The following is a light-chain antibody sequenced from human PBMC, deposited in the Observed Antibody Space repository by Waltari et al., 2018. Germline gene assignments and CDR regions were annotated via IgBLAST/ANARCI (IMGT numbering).Light chain of an antibody. CDR2: GGS. CDR3: QQCDNWLPYT. J-gene: IGKJ2*01. Sequence: EIAMTQSPATLSVSPGERATLSCRTSQSVNSNLAWYQQRPGQPPRLLIYGGSTRAPGIPGRFRGSGSGTEFTLTISRLQSEDFAVYYCQQCDNWLPYTFGQGTKVDMK. CDR1: QSVNSN. V-gene: IGKV3-15*01.